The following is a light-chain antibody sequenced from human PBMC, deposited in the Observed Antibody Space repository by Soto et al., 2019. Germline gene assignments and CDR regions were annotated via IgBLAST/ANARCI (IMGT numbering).Light chain of an antibody. J-gene: IGLJ3*02. CDR1: VGASNF. CDR2: DVN. CDR3: NSYTVTILL. V-gene: IGLV2-14*01. Sequence: QSALTQPASVSGPPGQSITISCNDVGASNFVSWYQQHPGKAPQLMIYDVNNRPSGVSDRFSGSRSGNTASLTISGLQAEDEADYYCNSYTVTILLFGGGNKVTDL.